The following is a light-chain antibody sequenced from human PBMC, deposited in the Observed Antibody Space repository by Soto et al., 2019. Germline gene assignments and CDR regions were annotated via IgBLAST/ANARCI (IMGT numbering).Light chain of an antibody. Sequence: QSALTQPASVSGSPGPSITISCTGTSSDVGAYDYVSRYQQHPGKAPKLMSFEVTYRPSGVSSRFSGSKSGNTASLTISGLQAEDEADYYCSSNTLSNTYVFGTGTKVTV. CDR2: EVT. CDR3: SSNTLSNTYV. J-gene: IGLJ1*01. CDR1: SSDVGAYDY. V-gene: IGLV2-14*01.